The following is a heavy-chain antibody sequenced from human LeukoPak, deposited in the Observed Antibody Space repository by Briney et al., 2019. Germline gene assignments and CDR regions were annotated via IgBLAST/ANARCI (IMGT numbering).Heavy chain of an antibody. CDR2: IKTDGSIT. CDR1: GFSFSVYW. J-gene: IGHJ4*02. D-gene: IGHD6-19*01. CDR3: ARESDVAGSDY. Sequence: HPGGSLRLSCAASGFSFSVYWMHWVRQAPGKGPVWVSRIKTDGSITDYADSVKGRFTISRDNAKNTLYLQMNSLRAEDTAVYYCARESDVAGSDYWGQGTLLTVSS. V-gene: IGHV3-74*01.